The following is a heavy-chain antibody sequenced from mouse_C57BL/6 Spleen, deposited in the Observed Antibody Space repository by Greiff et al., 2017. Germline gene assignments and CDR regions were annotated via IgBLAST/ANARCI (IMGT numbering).Heavy chain of an antibody. J-gene: IGHJ3*01. D-gene: IGHD2-4*01. CDR1: GYTFTSYW. CDR3: ARRASYYDYFAY. Sequence: QVQLQQPGAELVKPGASVKLSCKASGYTFTSYWMQWVKQRPGQGLEWIGEIDPSDSYTNYNQKFKGKATLTVDTSSSTAYMQLSSLTSEDSAVYYCARRASYYDYFAYWGQGTLVTVSA. CDR2: IDPSDSYT. V-gene: IGHV1-50*01.